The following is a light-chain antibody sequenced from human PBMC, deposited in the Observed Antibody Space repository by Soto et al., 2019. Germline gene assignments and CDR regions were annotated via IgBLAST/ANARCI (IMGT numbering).Light chain of an antibody. CDR2: GAS. CDR3: QQYNNWPIT. CDR1: QSVRSD. V-gene: IGKV3-15*01. Sequence: EIVMTQSPVTLSVSPGARATLSCRASQSVRSDLAWYQQTPGQPPRLLRYGASTRATGIPARFSGSGSGTEFTLTISSLQSEDFEVYYCQQYNNWPITFGQGTRLEIK. J-gene: IGKJ5*01.